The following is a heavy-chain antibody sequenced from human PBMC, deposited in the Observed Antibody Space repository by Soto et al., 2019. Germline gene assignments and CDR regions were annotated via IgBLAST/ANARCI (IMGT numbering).Heavy chain of an antibody. V-gene: IGHV2-5*02. Sequence: QITLKESGPTLLKPTQTLTLTCTFSGFSLSTIDVGVGWIRQPPGKAPEWLGMIYWDDYKHYSPSLQSRLTITKDTSKNQVVLTMTNMDPVDTATYFCAHKAALGDFDYWGQGTLVTVSS. CDR3: AHKAALGDFDY. CDR2: IYWDDYK. J-gene: IGHJ4*02. D-gene: IGHD2-15*01. CDR1: GFSLSTIDVG.